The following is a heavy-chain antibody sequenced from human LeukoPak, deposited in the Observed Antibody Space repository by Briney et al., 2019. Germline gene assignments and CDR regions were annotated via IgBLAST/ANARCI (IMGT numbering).Heavy chain of an antibody. CDR1: GFTFSSLA. V-gene: IGHV3-66*01. CDR2: IYSGGST. CDR3: ASPRITSKIQLWTPLDY. D-gene: IGHD5-18*01. Sequence: GGSLRLSCAASGFTFSSLAMIWVRQAPGKGLQWVSVIYSGGSTYYADSVQGRFTISRDNSKNTLYLQMNSLRAGDTAVYYCASPRITSKIQLWTPLDYWGQGTLVTVSS. J-gene: IGHJ4*02.